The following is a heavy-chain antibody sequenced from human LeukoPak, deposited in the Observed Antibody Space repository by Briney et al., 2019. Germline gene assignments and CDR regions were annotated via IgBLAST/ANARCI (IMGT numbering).Heavy chain of an antibody. V-gene: IGHV3-23*01. Sequence: PGGSLRLSCAASGSTFSNHAMSWVRQAPGKAVEWVSLITGSGGDTNYAGSAKGRFTISRDHANNTLDLQMNGLGADDGAVYYMAVWGKGTTVTVSS. CDR1: GSTFSNHA. CDR3: AV. CDR2: ITGSGGDT. J-gene: IGHJ6*04.